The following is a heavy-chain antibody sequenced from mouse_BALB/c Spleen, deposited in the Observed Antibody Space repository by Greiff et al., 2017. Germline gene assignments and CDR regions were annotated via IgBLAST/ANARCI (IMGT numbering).Heavy chain of an antibody. V-gene: IGHV2-2*02. D-gene: IGHD1-1*01. CDR3: ARTYYGSSSYYFDY. Sequence: VKLVESGPGLVQPSQSLSITCTVSGFSLTSYGVHWVRQSPGKGLEWLGVIWSGGSTDYNAAFISRLSISKDNSKSQVFFKMNSLQANDTAIYYCARTYYGSSSYYFDYWGQGTTLTVSS. J-gene: IGHJ2*01. CDR2: IWSGGST. CDR1: GFSLTSYG.